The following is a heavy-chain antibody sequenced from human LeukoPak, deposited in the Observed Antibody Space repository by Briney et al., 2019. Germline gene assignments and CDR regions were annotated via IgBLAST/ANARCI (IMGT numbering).Heavy chain of an antibody. Sequence: ASVKVSCKASGYTFTSYGISWVRQAPGQGLEWMGWISAYNGNTNYAQKLQGRVTMTTDTSTSTAYIELRSLRSDDTAVYYCARGAQGGSSSWYNYWGQGTLVTVSS. CDR3: ARGAQGGSSSWYNY. V-gene: IGHV1-18*01. D-gene: IGHD6-13*01. J-gene: IGHJ4*02. CDR2: ISAYNGNT. CDR1: GYTFTSYG.